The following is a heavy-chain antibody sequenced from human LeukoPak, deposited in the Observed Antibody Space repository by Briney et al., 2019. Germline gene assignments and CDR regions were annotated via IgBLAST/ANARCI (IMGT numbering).Heavy chain of an antibody. D-gene: IGHD3-16*01. V-gene: IGHV4-59*01. CDR1: GGSIGGYY. CDR2: IYYTGRA. Sequence: SETLSLTCTVSGGSIGGYYWTWIRQPPGKGLEWIGQIYYTGRADYNPSLKSRITISVDTSKNQISLRLSSVTAADTAIYYCARFGVDYDMDVWGQGTTVTVSS. CDR3: ARFGVDYDMDV. J-gene: IGHJ6*02.